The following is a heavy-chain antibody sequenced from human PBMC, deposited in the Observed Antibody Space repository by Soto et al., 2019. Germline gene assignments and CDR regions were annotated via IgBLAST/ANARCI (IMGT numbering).Heavy chain of an antibody. CDR2: IYYTGNT. Sequence: NLALTCTVSGGSINSGDYYWSWVRQSPQKDLEWIGYIYYTGNTYSKPSLRDRLTLSLDKSKNQFSLNLTSATAADTAVYFCVSTLVWGLVNRQFALCGQRSLVTVSA. V-gene: IGHV4-30-4*01. D-gene: IGHD3-10*01. CDR3: VSTLVWGLVNRQFAL. CDR1: GGSINSGDYY. J-gene: IGHJ1*01.